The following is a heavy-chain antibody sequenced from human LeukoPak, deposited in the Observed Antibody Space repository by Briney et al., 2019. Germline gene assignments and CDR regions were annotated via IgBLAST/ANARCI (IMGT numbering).Heavy chain of an antibody. V-gene: IGHV4-34*01. CDR2: INHSGST. CDR1: GGSFSGYY. J-gene: IGHJ4*02. CDR3: ARPAEQQLGGYFDY. D-gene: IGHD6-13*01. Sequence: PSETLSLTCAVYGGSFSGYYWSWIRQPPGKGLEWIGEINHSGSTNYNPSLKSRVTISVDTSKNQFSLKLSSVTAADTAVYYCARPAEQQLGGYFDYWGQGTLVTVSS.